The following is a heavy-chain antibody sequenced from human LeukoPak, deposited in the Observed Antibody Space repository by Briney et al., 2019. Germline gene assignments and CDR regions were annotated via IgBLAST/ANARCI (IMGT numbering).Heavy chain of an antibody. D-gene: IGHD6-19*01. CDR3: ARDLKRGYSSGRYSWGTGSSNDY. Sequence: EASVKVSCKASGYTFTSSGISWVRQAPGQGLEWMGWISAYNGNTNYAQKLQGRVTMTTDTSTSTAYMELRSLRSDDTAVYYCARDLKRGYSSGRYSWGTGSSNDYWGQGTLVTVSS. CDR2: ISAYNGNT. J-gene: IGHJ4*02. V-gene: IGHV1-18*01. CDR1: GYTFTSSG.